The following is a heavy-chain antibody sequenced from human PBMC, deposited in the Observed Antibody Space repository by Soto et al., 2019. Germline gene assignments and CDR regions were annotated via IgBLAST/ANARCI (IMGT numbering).Heavy chain of an antibody. V-gene: IGHV2-26*01. CDR1: GFSLNNARVG. J-gene: IGHJ6*03. D-gene: IGHD3-10*01. CDR3: ARMLAVNYYYYYMDV. CDR2: ILSNDGK. Sequence: QVTLKESGPVLVRPTETLTLTCTVSGFSLNNARVGVSWIRQPPGKALECLAHILSNDGKSYSTSLKTRLSISKATSKSQVVLTMTNMDPVDTATYYCARMLAVNYYYYYMDVWGKGTTVTVSS.